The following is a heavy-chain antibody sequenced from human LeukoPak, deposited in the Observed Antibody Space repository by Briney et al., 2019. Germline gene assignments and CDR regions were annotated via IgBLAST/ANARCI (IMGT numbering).Heavy chain of an antibody. CDR3: ARAESTDYYDSSGY. V-gene: IGHV1-46*01. J-gene: IGHJ4*02. D-gene: IGHD3-22*01. CDR1: GYTFTSYY. CDR2: INPSGGST. Sequence: GASVKVSCKASGYTFTSYYIHWVRQAPGQGLEWMVIINPSGGSTNYAQKFQGRVTMTRDTSTSTVYMELSSLRSDDTAVYYCARAESTDYYDSSGYWGQGTLVTVSS.